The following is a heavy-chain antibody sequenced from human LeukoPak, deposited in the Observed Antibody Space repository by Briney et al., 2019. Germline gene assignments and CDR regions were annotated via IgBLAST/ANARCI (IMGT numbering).Heavy chain of an antibody. CDR1: GFTFSSYG. J-gene: IGHJ4*02. Sequence: GGSLRLSCAASGFTFSSYGMHWVRQAPGKGLEWVAVISYDGSNKYYADSVKGRFTISRDNSKNTLYLQMNSLRAEDTAVYYCAKERGRYCGGDCYSTPDYWGQGTLVTVSS. CDR2: ISYDGSNK. D-gene: IGHD2-21*02. V-gene: IGHV3-30*18. CDR3: AKERGRYCGGDCYSTPDY.